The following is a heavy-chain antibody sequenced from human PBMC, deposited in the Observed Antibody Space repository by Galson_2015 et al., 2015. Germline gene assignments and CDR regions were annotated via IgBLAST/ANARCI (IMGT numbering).Heavy chain of an antibody. CDR2: INPNGGST. CDR3: ARARDTAMTGFDY. J-gene: IGHJ4*02. V-gene: IGHV1-46*01. CDR1: GYTFTSYY. D-gene: IGHD5-18*01. Sequence: SVKVSCTASGYTFTSYYMHWVRQAPGQGLEWMGVINPNGGSTSYAQKFQGRVTMTRDTSTSTVYMELSSLRSEDTAVYYCARARDTAMTGFDYWGQGTLVTVSS.